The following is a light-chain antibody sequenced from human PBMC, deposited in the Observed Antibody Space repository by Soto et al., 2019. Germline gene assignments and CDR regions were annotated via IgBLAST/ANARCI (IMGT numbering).Light chain of an antibody. CDR2: DAS. J-gene: IGKJ2*01. V-gene: IGKV1-33*01. CDR3: QQYDNLPPYT. Sequence: DIQMTQSPSSLSASVGDRVTITCQASQDISNYLNWYQQKPGKAPKLLIYDASNMETAVPARFSGSGSGTEFTFTISSLQSEDIATYYCQQYDNLPPYTFGQGTKLEIK. CDR1: QDISNY.